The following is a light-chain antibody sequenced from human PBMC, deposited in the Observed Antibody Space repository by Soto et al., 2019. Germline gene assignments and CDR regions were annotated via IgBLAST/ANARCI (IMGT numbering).Light chain of an antibody. V-gene: IGLV2-23*01. CDR2: EGS. J-gene: IGLJ2*01. CDR1: SRDVGSYNL. Sequence: QSSLTQPASVSGSPGQSITISCTGTSRDVGSYNLVSWYQQHPDKAPKLIIYEGSQRPSGISNRFSGSKFGNTASLTISGLQAEDEADYYCCSYAGSSTYVLFGGGTKLTVL. CDR3: CSYAGSSTYVL.